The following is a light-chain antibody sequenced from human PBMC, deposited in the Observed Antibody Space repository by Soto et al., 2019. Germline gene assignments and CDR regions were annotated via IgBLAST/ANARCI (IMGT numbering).Light chain of an antibody. CDR1: QGISNY. Sequence: QSPSSLSKSVGDRVTISCRASQGISNYLAWYQQRPGKAPKLLIYAASTLQSGVPSRFSGSGSGTDFTLTISSLQPEDVATSYCHTYNSAPLTFGGGTKVDIK. V-gene: IGKV1-27*01. J-gene: IGKJ4*01. CDR2: AAS. CDR3: HTYNSAPLT.